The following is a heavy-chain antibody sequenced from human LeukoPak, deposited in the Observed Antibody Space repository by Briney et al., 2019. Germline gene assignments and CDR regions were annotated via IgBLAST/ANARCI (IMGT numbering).Heavy chain of an antibody. CDR1: GYTFTGYY. CDR2: INPNSGGT. CDR3: ARDVGLGGYDLGANFDY. J-gene: IGHJ4*02. V-gene: IGHV1-2*02. D-gene: IGHD5-12*01. Sequence: ASVKVSCKASGYTFTGYYMHWVRQAPGQGLEWMGWINPNSGGTNYAQKFQGRVTMTRDTSISTAYRELSRLRSDDTAVYYCARDVGLGGYDLGANFDYWGQGTLVTVSS.